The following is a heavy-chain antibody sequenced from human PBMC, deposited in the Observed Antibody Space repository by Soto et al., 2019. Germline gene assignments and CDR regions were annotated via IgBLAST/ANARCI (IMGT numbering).Heavy chain of an antibody. CDR3: ARGFRNSTVTTHYYMDV. V-gene: IGHV4-34*01. J-gene: IGHJ6*03. CDR2: INHSGST. Sequence: SGSLSLTFAVHRASFPVYYLSWLLQPPGKGLEWIGEINHSGSTNYNPSLKSRVTISVDTSKNQFSLKLSSVTAADTAVYYCARGFRNSTVTTHYYMDVWGKGTTVS. D-gene: IGHD4-4*01. CDR1: RASFPVYY.